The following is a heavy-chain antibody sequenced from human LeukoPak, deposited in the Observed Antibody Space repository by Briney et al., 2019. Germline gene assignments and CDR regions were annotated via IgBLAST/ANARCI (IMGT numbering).Heavy chain of an antibody. CDR3: ARVPDYYGSGSYYYYYGMDV. Sequence: PGGPLRPSCAASGFTVSSNYMSWVRQAPGKGLEWVSVIYSGGSTYYADSVKGRFTISRDNSKNTLYLQMNSLRAEDTAVYYCARVPDYYGSGSYYYYYGMDVWGQGTTVTVSS. D-gene: IGHD3-10*01. CDR1: GFTVSSNY. J-gene: IGHJ6*02. CDR2: IYSGGST. V-gene: IGHV3-53*01.